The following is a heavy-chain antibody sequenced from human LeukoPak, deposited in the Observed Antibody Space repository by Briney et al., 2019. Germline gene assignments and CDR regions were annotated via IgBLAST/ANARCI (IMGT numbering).Heavy chain of an antibody. D-gene: IGHD3-3*01. V-gene: IGHV1-8*03. CDR1: GYTFTSYD. J-gene: IGHJ6*03. CDR3: ARVSVLRFLEWLHYYMDV. Sequence: ASVKVSCKAPGYTFTSYDINWVRQATGQGLEWMGWMNPNSGNTGYAQKFQGRVTITRNTSISTAYMELSSLRSEDTAVYYCARVSVLRFLEWLHYYMDVWGKGTTVTVSS. CDR2: MNPNSGNT.